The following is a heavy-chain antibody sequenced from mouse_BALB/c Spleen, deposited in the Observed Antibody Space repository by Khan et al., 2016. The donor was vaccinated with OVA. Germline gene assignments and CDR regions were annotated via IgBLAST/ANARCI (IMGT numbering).Heavy chain of an antibody. D-gene: IGHD2-10*02. Sequence: VQLKESGPELEKPGASVKISCKASGYSFTGYNMNWVKQSNGKSLEWIGNIDPYYGGATYNQMFKGKATLTVNKSSSTAYMQLKSLTSEDSAVYYCTRGYGNYVRYYFDYWGQGTTLTVSS. CDR1: GYSFTGYN. CDR2: IDPYYGGA. J-gene: IGHJ2*01. CDR3: TRGYGNYVRYYFDY. V-gene: IGHV1-39*01.